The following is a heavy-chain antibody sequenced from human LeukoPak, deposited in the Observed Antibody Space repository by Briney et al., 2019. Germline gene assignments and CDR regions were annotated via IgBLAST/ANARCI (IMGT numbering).Heavy chain of an antibody. J-gene: IGHJ4*02. CDR3: ARDHRVAAAGDGDY. D-gene: IGHD6-13*01. Sequence: ASVKVSCKASGYTFTSYGIIWLRQAPAQGLEWMGWISTYNGNTNYAQKLQGRVTMTTDTSTTTAYMELRSLRSDDTAVYYCARDHRVAAAGDGDYWGQGTLVSVSS. CDR2: ISTYNGNT. V-gene: IGHV1-18*01. CDR1: GYTFTSYG.